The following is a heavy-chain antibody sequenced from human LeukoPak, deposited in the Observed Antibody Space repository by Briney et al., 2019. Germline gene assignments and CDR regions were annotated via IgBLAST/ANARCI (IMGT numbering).Heavy chain of an antibody. CDR3: AKDRGNYYGSGSYGPN. Sequence: GESLRLSCAASGFTFSSYAMSWVRQAPGKGLEWVSAISGSGGSTYYADSVKGRFTISRDNSKNTLYLQMNSLRAEDTAVYYCAKDRGNYYGSGSYGPNWGQGTLVTVSS. CDR1: GFTFSSYA. CDR2: ISGSGGST. D-gene: IGHD3-10*01. J-gene: IGHJ4*02. V-gene: IGHV3-23*01.